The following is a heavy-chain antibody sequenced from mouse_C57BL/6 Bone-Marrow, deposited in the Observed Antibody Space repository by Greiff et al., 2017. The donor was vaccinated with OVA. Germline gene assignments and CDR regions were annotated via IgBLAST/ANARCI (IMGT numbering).Heavy chain of an antibody. D-gene: IGHD1-1*01. V-gene: IGHV1-74*01. CDR2: IHPSGSDT. CDR3: ASYYGSRGDWYFDV. Sequence: VQLQQPGAELVQPGASVKVSCKASGYTFTSYWMPWVKQRPGQGLEWIGRIHPSGSDTNYNQKFKGKATLTVDKSSSTAYLQLSSLTSEDSAVYYCASYYGSRGDWYFDVWGTGTTVTVSS. J-gene: IGHJ1*03. CDR1: GYTFTSYW.